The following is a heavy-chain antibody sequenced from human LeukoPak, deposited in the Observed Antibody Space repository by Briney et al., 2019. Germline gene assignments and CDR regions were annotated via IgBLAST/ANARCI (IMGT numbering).Heavy chain of an antibody. CDR2: ISGGGGST. Sequence: GGSLRLSCAASGFTLSNYAMSWVRQAPGKGLEWVSLISGGGGSTYYADSVKGRFTISRDSSKNTLYLQMNSLRAEDTAVYYCAKDRDFSRGQGTLVTVSS. J-gene: IGHJ4*02. CDR3: AKDRDFS. V-gene: IGHV3-23*01. CDR1: GFTLSNYA. D-gene: IGHD3-3*01.